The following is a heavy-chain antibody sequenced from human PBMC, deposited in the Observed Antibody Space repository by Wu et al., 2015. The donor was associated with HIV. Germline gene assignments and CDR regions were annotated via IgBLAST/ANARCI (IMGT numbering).Heavy chain of an antibody. Sequence: QVQLVQSGAEVKKPGSSVKVSCKASGATFGTYGFNWVRQAPGGGLEWMGRITPMFGKPNYAQKFLGRVTITADGSTNTAYMELTSLRSEDTAVYYCAKANRIVISGIDYYHQYGMDVWGQGTTVDRLL. CDR2: ITPMFGKP. D-gene: IGHD1-26*01. CDR3: AKANRIVISGIDYYHQYGMDV. CDR1: GATFGTYG. V-gene: IGHV1-69*13. J-gene: IGHJ6*02.